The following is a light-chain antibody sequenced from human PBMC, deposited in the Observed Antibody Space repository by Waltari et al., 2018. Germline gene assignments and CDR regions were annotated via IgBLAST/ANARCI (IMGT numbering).Light chain of an antibody. CDR3: QSYDSSNVV. J-gene: IGLJ2*01. CDR2: EDN. CDR1: SGSIPSNY. V-gene: IGLV6-57*03. Sequence: NFMLTQPHPVSESPGKTVTISCTRRSGSIPSNYVRWYQQRPGSAPTTVIYEDNQRPSGVPDRFSGSIDSSSNSASLTISGLKTEDEADYYCQSYDSSNVVFGGGTKLTVL.